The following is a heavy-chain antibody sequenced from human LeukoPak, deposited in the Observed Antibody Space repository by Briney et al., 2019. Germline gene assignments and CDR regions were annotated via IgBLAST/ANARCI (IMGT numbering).Heavy chain of an antibody. V-gene: IGHV4-4*09. CDR1: GGSINSYY. D-gene: IGHD1-26*01. CDR3: ARHGRFFDSLSTIDV. Sequence: SETLSLACSVSGGSINSYYLSWIRQPPGKRLEWIGYIYTSGSTNYNPSLKSRVTILIDTSKNQFSLRLSSVTAADTAVYYCARHGRFFDSLSTIDVWGQGTLVTVSS. CDR2: IYTSGST. J-gene: IGHJ3*01.